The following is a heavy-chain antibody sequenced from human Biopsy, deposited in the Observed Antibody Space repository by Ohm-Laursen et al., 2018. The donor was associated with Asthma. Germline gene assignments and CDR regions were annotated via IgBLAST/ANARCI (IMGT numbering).Heavy chain of an antibody. CDR2: HDHEEGGT. CDR1: GHILTDLS. V-gene: IGHV1-24*01. CDR3: ASDFPKDYVRYNFQF. J-gene: IGHJ4*02. D-gene: IGHD4-17*01. Sequence: AASVKVSCKVSGHILTDLSMHWVRQAPGQGLEWMGGHDHEEGGTVNARRFQGRVTMTEDTSTDTAYMELSSLSSDDTAVYYCASDFPKDYVRYNFQFWGQGTLVTVSS.